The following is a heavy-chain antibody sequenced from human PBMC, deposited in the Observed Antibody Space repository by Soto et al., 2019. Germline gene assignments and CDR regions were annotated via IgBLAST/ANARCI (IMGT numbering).Heavy chain of an antibody. J-gene: IGHJ4*02. CDR3: ARDKITGLFDY. CDR2: INHSGST. V-gene: IGHV4-34*01. Sequence: SETLCLTCAVYGGSFSGYYWAWIRQPPGTGLEWIGEINHSGSTNYNPSLKSRVTISVDTSKNQFSLKLTSVTAADTAVYYCARDKITGLFDYWGQGTLVTVS. CDR1: GGSFSGYY. D-gene: IGHD2-8*02.